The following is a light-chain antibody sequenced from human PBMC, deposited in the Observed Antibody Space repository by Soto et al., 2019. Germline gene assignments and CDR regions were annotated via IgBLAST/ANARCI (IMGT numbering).Light chain of an antibody. CDR3: QQYNKWPLT. CDR2: GAS. J-gene: IGKJ4*01. CDR1: QSVRNN. Sequence: EIVMTQSPATLSVSPGERATVPCRASQSVRNNLAWYQQKPGQAPRLLIYGASTRATGIPATFSGSGYGTEFTLTISSLQSEDFAVYYCQQYNKWPLTFGAGTKVDIK. V-gene: IGKV3-15*01.